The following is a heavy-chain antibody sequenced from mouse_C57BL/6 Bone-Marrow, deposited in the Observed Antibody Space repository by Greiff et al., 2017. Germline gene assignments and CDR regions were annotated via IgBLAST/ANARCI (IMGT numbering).Heavy chain of an antibody. V-gene: IGHV1-76*01. CDR3: ARGDYDYDGAWFAY. D-gene: IGHD2-4*01. CDR1: GYTFTDYY. CDR2: IYPGSGNT. Sequence: VKLMESGAELVRPGASVKLSCKASGYTFTDYYINWVKQRPGQGLEWIARIYPGSGNTYYNEKFKGKATLTAEKSSSTAYMQLSSLTSEDSAVYFCARGDYDYDGAWFAYWGQGTLVTVSA. J-gene: IGHJ3*01.